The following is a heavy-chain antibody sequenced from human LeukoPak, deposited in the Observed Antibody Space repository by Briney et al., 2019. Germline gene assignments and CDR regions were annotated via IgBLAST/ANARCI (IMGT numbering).Heavy chain of an antibody. CDR2: IYTSGST. V-gene: IGHV4-61*02. CDR1: GGSISSGSYY. CDR3: ARDNSSGWGDFVY. Sequence: SETLSLTCTVSGGSISSGSYYWSWIRQPAGKGLEWIGRIYTSGSTNYNPSLKSRVTISVDTSKNQFSLKLSSVTAADTGVYFCARDNSSGWGDFVYRGQGTPVTVSS. D-gene: IGHD6-25*01. J-gene: IGHJ4*02.